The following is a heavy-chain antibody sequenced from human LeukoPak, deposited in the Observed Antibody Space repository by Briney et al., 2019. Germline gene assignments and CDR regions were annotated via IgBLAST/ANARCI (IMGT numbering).Heavy chain of an antibody. J-gene: IGHJ4*02. V-gene: IGHV4-34*01. CDR1: GGSFSGYY. CDR3: ARANDFWSGPTDY. Sequence: PSETLSLTCAVYGGSFSGYYWSWIRQPPGKGLEWIGEINHSGSTNYNPSLKSRATISVDTSKNQFSLKLSSVTAADTAVYYCARANDFWSGPTDYWGQGTLVTVSS. CDR2: INHSGST. D-gene: IGHD3-3*01.